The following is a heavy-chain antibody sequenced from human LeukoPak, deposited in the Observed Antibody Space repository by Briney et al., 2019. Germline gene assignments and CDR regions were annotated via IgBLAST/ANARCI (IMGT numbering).Heavy chain of an antibody. D-gene: IGHD5-12*01. Sequence: GGSLRLSCAASGFTFSSYSMNWVRQAPGKGLEWVSSISSSSSYIYYADSVKGRFTISRDNAKNSLYLQMDSLRAEDTAVYYCAKGGYSGYDWVPFDYWGQGTLVTVSS. CDR1: GFTFSSYS. CDR2: ISSSSSYI. CDR3: AKGGYSGYDWVPFDY. J-gene: IGHJ4*02. V-gene: IGHV3-21*01.